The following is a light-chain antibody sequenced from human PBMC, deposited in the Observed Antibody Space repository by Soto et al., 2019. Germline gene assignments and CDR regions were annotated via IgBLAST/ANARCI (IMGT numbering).Light chain of an antibody. J-gene: IGKJ2*01. V-gene: IGKV1-12*02. CDR3: QQADSVPYT. CDR1: QDISTW. CDR2: AAS. Sequence: DIQVTQSPSSVSASVGDTVTITCRASQDISTWLAWYQQEPGKAPKLLIYAASSLQTGVPSRFSGSGSGTDFTLTISTLQPEDFAVYFCQQADSVPYTFRQGTKLEIK.